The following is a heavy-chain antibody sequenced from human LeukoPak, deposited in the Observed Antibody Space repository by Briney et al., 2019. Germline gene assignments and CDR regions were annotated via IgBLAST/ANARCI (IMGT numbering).Heavy chain of an antibody. CDR2: ISGSGGST. J-gene: IGHJ4*02. Sequence: GGSLRLSCAASGFTFSSYAMSWVRQAPGKGLEWVSAISGSGGSTYYADSVKGRFTISRDNSKNTLYLQMNSLRAEDTAVYYCAKARDYGGNPGTDFDYWGQGTLVTVSS. CDR1: GFTFSSYA. CDR3: AKARDYGGNPGTDFDY. V-gene: IGHV3-23*01. D-gene: IGHD4-23*01.